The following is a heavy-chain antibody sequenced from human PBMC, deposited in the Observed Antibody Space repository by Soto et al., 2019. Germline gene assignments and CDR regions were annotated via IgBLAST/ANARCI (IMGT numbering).Heavy chain of an antibody. J-gene: IGHJ5*02. CDR2: VYPSGNT. V-gene: IGHV4-38-2*01. CDR1: GSSVSGDFY. D-gene: IGHD4-17*01. Sequence: HSQTLSLTCAVSGSSVSGDFYWAWIRQPPGKGLEWIGSVYPSGNTYYLPSLRGRISLSIDTSNNHISLTLTSVTAADTSLYYCGDYGASPSSVGRWGQGTVVTVSS. CDR3: GDYGASPSSVGR.